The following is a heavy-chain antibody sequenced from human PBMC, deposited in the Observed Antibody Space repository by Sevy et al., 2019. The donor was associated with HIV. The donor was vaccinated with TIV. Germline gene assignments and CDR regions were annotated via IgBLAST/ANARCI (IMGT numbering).Heavy chain of an antibody. Sequence: GGSLRLSCAASGFTFSSYAMSWVRQAPGKGLEWVSAISGSGGSTYYADSVKGRFTISRDNSKNTLYRQMNSLRAEDTAVYYCAKEVVKYYYGSGSTFDYWGQGTLVTVSS. J-gene: IGHJ4*02. D-gene: IGHD3-10*01. CDR1: GFTFSSYA. CDR2: ISGSGGST. CDR3: AKEVVKYYYGSGSTFDY. V-gene: IGHV3-23*01.